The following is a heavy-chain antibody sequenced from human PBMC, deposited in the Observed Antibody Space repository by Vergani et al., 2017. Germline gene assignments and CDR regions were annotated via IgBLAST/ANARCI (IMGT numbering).Heavy chain of an antibody. CDR1: GYTFFNYG. Sequence: QVQLVQSGPEVKRPGASVKVSCKTSGYTFFNYGVNWIRRAHGQGFEWLGWIRADTGDTKYSERLQDRVTLTTDSSTNTAYMELRSLKSDDTAVYYCARDGTYYYGSGSFYLFDYWGQGTLVTVSS. V-gene: IGHV1-18*04. CDR3: ARDGTYYYGSGSFYLFDY. D-gene: IGHD3-10*01. CDR2: IRADTGDT. J-gene: IGHJ4*02.